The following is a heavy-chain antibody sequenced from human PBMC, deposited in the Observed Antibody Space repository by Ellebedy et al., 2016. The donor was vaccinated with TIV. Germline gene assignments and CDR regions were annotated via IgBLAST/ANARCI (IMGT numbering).Heavy chain of an antibody. D-gene: IGHD6-19*01. CDR2: ISYDGSKK. J-gene: IGHJ4*02. V-gene: IGHV3-30-3*01. CDR1: GVTFTNYA. Sequence: PGGSLRLSCAASGVTFTNYAFHWVRQAPVKGLEWVALISYDGSKKYYADSVKGRFTISRDNSKNTLYLQMNSLKPEDTAVYSCATLAVTGELDYWGQGTLVAVSS. CDR3: ATLAVTGELDY.